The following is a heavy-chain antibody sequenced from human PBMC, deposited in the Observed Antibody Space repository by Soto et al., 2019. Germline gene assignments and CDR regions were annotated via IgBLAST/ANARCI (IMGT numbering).Heavy chain of an antibody. CDR1: GGSISSGGYY. Sequence: SETLSLTCTVSGGSISSGGYYWSWIRQHPGKGLEWSGYIYYSGSTYYNPSLKSRVTISVDTSKNQFSLKLSSVTAADTAVYYCARGYGSGSPDAFDIWGQGTMVTVSS. CDR2: IYYSGST. D-gene: IGHD3-10*01. J-gene: IGHJ3*02. CDR3: ARGYGSGSPDAFDI. V-gene: IGHV4-31*03.